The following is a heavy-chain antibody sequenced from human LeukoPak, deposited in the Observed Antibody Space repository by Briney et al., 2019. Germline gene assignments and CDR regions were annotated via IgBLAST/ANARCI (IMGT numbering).Heavy chain of an antibody. CDR3: AVYYYGSGSYYNVVLDY. CDR1: GYTFTSYD. Sequence: ASVKVSCKASGYTFTSYDINWVRQATGQGLEWMGWMNPNSGNTGHAQKFQGRVTMTRNTSISTAYMELSSLRSEDTAVYYCAVYYYGSGSYYNVVLDYWGQGTLVTVSS. J-gene: IGHJ4*02. D-gene: IGHD3-10*01. V-gene: IGHV1-8*01. CDR2: MNPNSGNT.